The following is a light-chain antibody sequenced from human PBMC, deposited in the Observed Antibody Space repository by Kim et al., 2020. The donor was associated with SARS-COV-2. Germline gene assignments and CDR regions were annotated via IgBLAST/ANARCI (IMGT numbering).Light chain of an antibody. V-gene: IGLV3-19*02. CDR2: AKN. J-gene: IGLJ3*02. CDR3: NSWDTTGESLV. CDR1: SLRKYY. Sequence: SSELTLDPAVSVALGQTVRITCQGDSLRKYYATWYQQKPGQAPVRVLYAKNNRPSGIPDRFSGSSSGNTASLTITGALAEDEADYYCNSWDTTGESLVFGGGTQLTVL.